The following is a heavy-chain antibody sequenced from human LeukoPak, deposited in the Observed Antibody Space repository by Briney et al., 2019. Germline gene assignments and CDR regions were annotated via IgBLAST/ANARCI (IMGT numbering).Heavy chain of an antibody. CDR2: ISSSGVST. V-gene: IGHV3-23*01. D-gene: IGHD5-24*01. Sequence: GGSLRLSCAASGFTFSNYAMNWVRQPPGKGLEWVSAISSSGVSTYYADSVKGRFTISRDNSKNTLYLQMNSLRAEDTAVYYCAKDDRWLQFCCWGQGTLVTVS. CDR3: AKDDRWLQFCC. CDR1: GFTFSNYA. J-gene: IGHJ4*02.